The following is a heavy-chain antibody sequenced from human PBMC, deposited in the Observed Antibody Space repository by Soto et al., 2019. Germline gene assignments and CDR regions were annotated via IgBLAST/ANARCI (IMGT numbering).Heavy chain of an antibody. CDR1: GVSFDDYA. CDR3: AKDHYGWARCGMDV. Sequence: GGSLGLSCAASGVSFDDYAMHWFGQSPGKGLEWVSGITWNSGTIGYADSVKGRFTISRDNGKHSLYLQMQSLRPEDTALYYSAKDHYGWARCGMDVLGQGTTGTVPS. J-gene: IGHJ6*01. CDR2: ITWNSGTI. D-gene: IGHD3-10*01. V-gene: IGHV3-9*01.